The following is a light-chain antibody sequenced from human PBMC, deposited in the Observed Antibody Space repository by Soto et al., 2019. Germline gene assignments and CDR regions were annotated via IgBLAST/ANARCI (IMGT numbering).Light chain of an antibody. CDR2: QDS. CDR3: QAWDSSTVV. J-gene: IGLJ2*01. Sequence: SYELTQPPSVSVSPGLTASITCSGDKLGDKYACWYQQKPGQSPVLVIDQDSKRPSGIPERFSGSNSGNTATLTISGTQAMDEADYYCQAWDSSTVVFGGGTKLTVL. CDR1: KLGDKY. V-gene: IGLV3-1*01.